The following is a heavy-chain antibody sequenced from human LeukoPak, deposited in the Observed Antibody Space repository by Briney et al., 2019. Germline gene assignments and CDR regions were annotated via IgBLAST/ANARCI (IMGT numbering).Heavy chain of an antibody. J-gene: IGHJ4*02. CDR3: ARAEINDYNRY. V-gene: IGHV4-39*07. CDR1: GDSISSTLYY. Sequence: PSETLSLTCTVSGDSISSTLYYWGWIRQSPGKGLEWIGSINYSGRTYDNPSLKSRVTISIDTSKNQIFLKLRSTTAADTAHYYCARAEINDYNRYWGQGILVIVSS. D-gene: IGHD4-11*01. CDR2: INYSGRT.